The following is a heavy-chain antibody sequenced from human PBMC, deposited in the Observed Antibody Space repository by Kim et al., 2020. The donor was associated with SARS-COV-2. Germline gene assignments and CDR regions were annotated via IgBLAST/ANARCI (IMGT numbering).Heavy chain of an antibody. D-gene: IGHD1-26*01. Sequence: YNPSLKSRVTMSVDTSKNQFSLKLSSVTAADTAVYYCARREGGSNYFDYWGQGTLVTVSS. V-gene: IGHV4-59*08. J-gene: IGHJ4*02. CDR3: ARREGGSNYFDY.